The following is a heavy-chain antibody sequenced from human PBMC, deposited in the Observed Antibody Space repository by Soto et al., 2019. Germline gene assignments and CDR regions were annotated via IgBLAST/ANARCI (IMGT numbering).Heavy chain of an antibody. CDR1: GFNFSNHW. J-gene: IGHJ5*02. V-gene: IGHV3-74*01. CDR3: ARESGDWPLNWFDP. D-gene: IGHD2-21*02. CDR2: ITSDGKSK. Sequence: GGSLRLSCAASGFNFSNHWMHWVRQRPAEGLVWVSRITSDGKSKAYAESVKGRFAISRDNAKNTLYLQMNGLTAEDTAVYYCARESGDWPLNWFDPWSQGTLVTVSS.